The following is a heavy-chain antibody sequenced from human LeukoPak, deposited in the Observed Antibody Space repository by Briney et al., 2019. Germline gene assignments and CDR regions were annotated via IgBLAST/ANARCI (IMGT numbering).Heavy chain of an antibody. CDR2: IYSGGST. CDR3: ARMGGSFQLEYFQH. Sequence: GGSLRLSCAASGFTASSNYMSWVRQAPGKGLEWVSVIYSGGSTYYADSVKGRFTISRDNSKNTLYLQMNSLRAEDTAVYYCARMGGSFQLEYFQHWGQGTLVTVSS. V-gene: IGHV3-53*01. CDR1: GFTASSNY. D-gene: IGHD1-26*01. J-gene: IGHJ1*01.